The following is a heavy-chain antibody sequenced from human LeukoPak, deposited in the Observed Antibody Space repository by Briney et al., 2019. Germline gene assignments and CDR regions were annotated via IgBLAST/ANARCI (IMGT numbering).Heavy chain of an antibody. CDR3: ARGRTDSEGNYFDY. J-gene: IGHJ4*02. V-gene: IGHV1-2*02. CDR1: GYTFTGYY. Sequence: ASVKVSRKASGYTFTGYYMHWVRQAPGQGLEWMGWINPNSGGTNYAQKFQGRVTMTRDTSISTAYMELSRLRSDDTAVYYCARGRTDSEGNYFDYWGQGTLVTVSS. CDR2: INPNSGGT. D-gene: IGHD1-1*01.